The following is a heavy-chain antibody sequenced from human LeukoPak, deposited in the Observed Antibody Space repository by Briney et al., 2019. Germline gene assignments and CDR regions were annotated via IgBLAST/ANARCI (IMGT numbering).Heavy chain of an antibody. CDR1: GGSMSSYY. CDR2: ISYSGTT. CDR3: ARHGSGTSLALYP. D-gene: IGHD3-10*01. J-gene: IGHJ5*02. V-gene: IGHV4-59*08. Sequence: SETLSLTCTVSGGSMSSYYWSWIRQSPGKGLGWVGYISYSGTTNYNPSLKSRVTISLGTSKNRFSLNLTSVTAADTAVYYCARHGSGTSLALYPWGQGTLVTVSS.